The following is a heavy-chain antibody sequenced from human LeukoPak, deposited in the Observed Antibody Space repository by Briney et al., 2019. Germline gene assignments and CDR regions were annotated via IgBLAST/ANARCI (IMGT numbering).Heavy chain of an antibody. J-gene: IGHJ4*02. Sequence: PSESLSLTCTVSGGSISSSSYYWSWIRQPAGKGLEWIGRIYSSGSTNYNPSLKSRVTISLDTSKNQFSLKLSSVTAADTAVYYCARSSYGSGRYGPQFDYWGQGTLVTVSS. V-gene: IGHV4-61*02. CDR3: ARSSYGSGRYGPQFDY. D-gene: IGHD3-10*01. CDR2: IYSSGST. CDR1: GGSISSSSYY.